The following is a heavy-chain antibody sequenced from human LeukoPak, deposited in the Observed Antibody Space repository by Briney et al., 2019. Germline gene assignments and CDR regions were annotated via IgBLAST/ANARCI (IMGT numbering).Heavy chain of an antibody. CDR2: IYHSGST. CDR1: GGSISSGGYS. Sequence: SETLSLTCAVSGGSISSGGYSWSWIRQPPGKGLEWIGYIYHSGSTYYNPSLKSRVTISVDRSKNQFSLKLSSVTAADTAVYYCARRAGGMDVWGQGTTVTVSS. J-gene: IGHJ6*02. V-gene: IGHV4-30-2*01. CDR3: ARRAGGMDV.